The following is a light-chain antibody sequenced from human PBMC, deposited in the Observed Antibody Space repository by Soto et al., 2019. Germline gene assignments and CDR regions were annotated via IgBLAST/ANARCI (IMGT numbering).Light chain of an antibody. CDR2: AAS. Sequence: DIQMTQSSSSLSASVGDRVTITCRASQGIRNDLHWYQQKPGKAPKRLIYAASSLQSGVPSRFSGSGSGTEFTLTISNLQPEDFATYYCLQHNSYPLTFGGGTKVEIK. V-gene: IGKV1-17*02. CDR1: QGIRND. CDR3: LQHNSYPLT. J-gene: IGKJ4*01.